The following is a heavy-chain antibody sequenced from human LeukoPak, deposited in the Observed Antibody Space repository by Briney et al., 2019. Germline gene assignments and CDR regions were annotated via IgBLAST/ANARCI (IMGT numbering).Heavy chain of an antibody. J-gene: IGHJ4*02. CDR1: GFTVSSNY. V-gene: IGHV3-23*01. Sequence: GGSLRLSCAASGFTVSSNYMSWVRQAPGNGLEWVSAISGSGGSTYYADSVKGRFTISRDNSKNTLYLQMNSLRAEDTAVYYCAKVAYYYGSGRYYFDYWGQGTLVTVSS. CDR3: AKVAYYYGSGRYYFDY. D-gene: IGHD3-10*01. CDR2: ISGSGGST.